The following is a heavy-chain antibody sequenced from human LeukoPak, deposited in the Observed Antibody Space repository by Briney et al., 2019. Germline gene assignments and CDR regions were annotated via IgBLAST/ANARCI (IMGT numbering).Heavy chain of an antibody. CDR3: ARRRGSVQRHFDY. J-gene: IGHJ4*02. CDR1: GGSISSSSYY. Sequence: KPSETLSLTCTVSGGSISSSSYYWGWIRQPPGKGLEWIGSIYYSGSTYYNPSLKSRVTISVDTSKNQFSLKLSSVTAADTAVYYCARRRGSVQRHFDYWGQGTLVTVSS. D-gene: IGHD5/OR15-5a*01. V-gene: IGHV4-39*01. CDR2: IYYSGST.